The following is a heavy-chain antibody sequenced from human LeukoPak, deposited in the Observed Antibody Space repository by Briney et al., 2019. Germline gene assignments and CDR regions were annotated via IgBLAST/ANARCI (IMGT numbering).Heavy chain of an antibody. D-gene: IGHD3-3*01. V-gene: IGHV4-59*11. J-gene: IGHJ4*02. Sequence: SETLSLTCTVSGGSISSHYWSWIRQPPEKGLGWIGYIYYSGSTNYNPSLKSRVTISVDTSKNQFSLKLSSVTAADTAVYYCARARGSDFWSGYYDYWGQGTLVTVSS. CDR3: ARARGSDFWSGYYDY. CDR1: GGSISSHY. CDR2: IYYSGST.